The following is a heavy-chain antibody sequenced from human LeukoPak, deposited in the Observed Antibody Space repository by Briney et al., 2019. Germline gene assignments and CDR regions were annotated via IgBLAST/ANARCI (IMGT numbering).Heavy chain of an antibody. CDR2: IYYSGST. Sequence: SETLSLTCTVSGGSIGSSSYYWGWIRQPPGKGLEWIGGIYYSGSTYYNPSLKSRVTISVDTSKNQFSLKLSSVTAADTAVYYCARVMPAEGFYYDILTGYETTFDYWGQGTLVTVSS. CDR1: GGSIGSSSYY. D-gene: IGHD3-9*01. V-gene: IGHV4-39*07. CDR3: ARVMPAEGFYYDILTGYETTFDY. J-gene: IGHJ4*02.